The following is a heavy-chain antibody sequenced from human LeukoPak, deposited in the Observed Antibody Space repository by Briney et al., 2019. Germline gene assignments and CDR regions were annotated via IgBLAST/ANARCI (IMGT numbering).Heavy chain of an antibody. D-gene: IGHD3-22*01. CDR2: IYYSGST. CDR1: GGSISSGGYY. V-gene: IGHV4-31*03. Sequence: SETLSLTCTVSGGSISSGGYYWSWIRQHPGKGLEWIGYIYYSGSTYYNPSLKSRVTISVDRSKNQFSLKLSSVTAADTAVYYCARGRDYYDSSGYYYLGDAFDIWGQGTMVTVSS. J-gene: IGHJ3*02. CDR3: ARGRDYYDSSGYYYLGDAFDI.